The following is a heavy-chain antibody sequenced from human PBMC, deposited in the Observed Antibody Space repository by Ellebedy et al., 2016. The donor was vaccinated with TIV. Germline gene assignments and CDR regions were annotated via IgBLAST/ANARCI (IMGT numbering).Heavy chain of an antibody. D-gene: IGHD3-10*01. V-gene: IGHV1-69*06. CDR3: ARERFGDPREEYYYYGMDV. CDR1: GGTFSSYA. J-gene: IGHJ6*02. CDR2: IIPIFGTA. Sequence: SVKVSCXASGGTFSSYAISWVRQAPGQGLEWMGGIIPIFGTANYAQKFQGRVTITADKSTSTAYMELSSLRSEDTAVYYCARERFGDPREEYYYYGMDVWGQGTTVTVSS.